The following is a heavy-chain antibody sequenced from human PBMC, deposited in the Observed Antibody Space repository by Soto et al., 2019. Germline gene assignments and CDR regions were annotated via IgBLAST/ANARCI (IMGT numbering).Heavy chain of an antibody. CDR2: TIPILSVT. Sequence: QVQMVQSGAEVKKPGSSVKVSCKTSGGTFGRFSISWVRQAPGQGLEWMGGTIPILSVTNYAQKFQGRVTIIVDETTRTAYMELSSLRSDDTAIYYCASNSQYCSGGSCYAYWGQGTVVTVSS. V-gene: IGHV1-69*01. CDR3: ASNSQYCSGGSCYAY. CDR1: GGTFGRFS. D-gene: IGHD2-15*01. J-gene: IGHJ4*02.